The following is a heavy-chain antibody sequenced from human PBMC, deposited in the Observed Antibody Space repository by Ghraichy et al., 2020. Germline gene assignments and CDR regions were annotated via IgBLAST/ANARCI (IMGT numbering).Heavy chain of an antibody. D-gene: IGHD1-26*01. J-gene: IGHJ5*02. Sequence: SETLSLTCSVSGASVGSNSFYWAWIRQPPGKGLEWIGRVFHNGNTYYSPSLNSRVTISEDTSKNQFSLKLNSVTAADTAVYFCARRFGYSGSCDPWGQGTLVTVSS. CDR1: GASVGSNSFY. CDR2: VFHNGNT. V-gene: IGHV4-39*01. CDR3: ARRFGYSGSCDP.